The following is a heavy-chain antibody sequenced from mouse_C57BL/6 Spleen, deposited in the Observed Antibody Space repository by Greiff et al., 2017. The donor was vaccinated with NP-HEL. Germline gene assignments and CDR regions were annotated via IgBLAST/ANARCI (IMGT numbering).Heavy chain of an antibody. Sequence: QVQLQQSGPELVKPGASVKISCKASGYAFSSSWMNWVKQRPGKGLEWIGRIYPGDGDTNYNGKFKGKATLTADKSSSTAYMQLSSLTSEDSAVYFWAIVAGDWYFDVWGTGTTVTVSS. CDR1: GYAFSSSW. CDR3: AIVAGDWYFDV. J-gene: IGHJ1*03. CDR2: IYPGDGDT. V-gene: IGHV1-82*01. D-gene: IGHD1-3*01.